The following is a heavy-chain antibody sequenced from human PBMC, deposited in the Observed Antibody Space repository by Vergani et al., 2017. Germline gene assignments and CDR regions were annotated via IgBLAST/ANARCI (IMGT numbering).Heavy chain of an antibody. Sequence: QVQLVQSGSELKKPGASVKVSCKASGYTFTSYDINWVRQATGQGLEWMGWMNPNSGNTGYAQKFQGRVTMTRNSSISSAYMELSSLRSEDTAVYYCARGGLATSNHYYYYYYMDVWGKGTTVTVSS. J-gene: IGHJ6*03. D-gene: IGHD1-26*01. CDR3: ARGGLATSNHYYYYYYMDV. CDR1: GYTFTSYD. CDR2: MNPNSGNT. V-gene: IGHV1-8*01.